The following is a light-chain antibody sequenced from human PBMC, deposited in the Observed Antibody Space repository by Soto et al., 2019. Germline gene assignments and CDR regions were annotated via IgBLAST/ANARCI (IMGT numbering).Light chain of an antibody. V-gene: IGLV1-40*01. CDR2: GNN. Sequence: QPVLTQAPSVSGAPGQRVTIYCTGTSSNIWAGFGVHWYQQLPGTAPKLLIHGNNNRPSGVPDRFSGSKSGTSASLTIDGLQAEDEADYYCQSYDRSLSVVFGGGTKLTVL. J-gene: IGLJ2*01. CDR3: QSYDRSLSVV. CDR1: SSNIWAGFG.